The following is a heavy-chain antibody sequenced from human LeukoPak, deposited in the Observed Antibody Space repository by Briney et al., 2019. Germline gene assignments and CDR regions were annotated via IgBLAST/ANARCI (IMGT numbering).Heavy chain of an antibody. V-gene: IGHV4-34*01. J-gene: IGHJ6*03. CDR3: ARSGYSSSWYIRSHYYYYYMDV. Sequence: TPSETLSLTCAVYGGSFSGYYWSWIRQPPGKGLEWIGEINHSGSTNYNPSLKSRVTISVDTSKNQFSLKLSSVTAADTAVYYCARSGYSSSWYIRSHYYYYYMDVWGKGTTVTVSS. D-gene: IGHD6-13*01. CDR1: GGSFSGYY. CDR2: INHSGST.